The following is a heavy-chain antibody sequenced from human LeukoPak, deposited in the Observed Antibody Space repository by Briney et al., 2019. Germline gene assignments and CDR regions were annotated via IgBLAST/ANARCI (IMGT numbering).Heavy chain of an antibody. CDR3: ARASSSPGKNWFDP. CDR2: ISAYNGNT. V-gene: IGHV1-18*01. Sequence: GASVKVSCKASGYTFTSYGISWVRQAPGQGLEWMGWISAYNGNTNYAQKLQGRVTMTTDTSTSTAYMELRSLRSDDTAVYYCARASSSPGKNWFDPWGQGTLVIVSS. J-gene: IGHJ5*02. CDR1: GYTFTSYG. D-gene: IGHD6-13*01.